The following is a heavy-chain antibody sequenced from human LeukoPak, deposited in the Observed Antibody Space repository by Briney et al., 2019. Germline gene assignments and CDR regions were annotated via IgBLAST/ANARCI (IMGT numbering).Heavy chain of an antibody. J-gene: IGHJ5*02. D-gene: IGHD6-25*01. CDR2: IRSKANNYAT. Sequence: ESLKISCAASGFTFSGSTMHWVRQASGKGLEWVGHIRSKANNYATAYAASVKGRFTISRDDSKNTAYLQMNSLKTEDTAVYYCTRHPGIAARPWFDPWGQGTLVTVSS. V-gene: IGHV3-73*01. CDR1: GFTFSGST. CDR3: TRHPGIAARPWFDP.